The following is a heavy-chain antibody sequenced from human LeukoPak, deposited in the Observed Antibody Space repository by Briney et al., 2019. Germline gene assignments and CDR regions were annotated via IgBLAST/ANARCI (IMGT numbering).Heavy chain of an antibody. V-gene: IGHV3-48*03. Sequence: GGSLRLSCAASGFTFSSYEMNWVRQAPGKGLEWVSYISSSASTIYYADSVKGRFTISRDNAKNSPYLQMNSLRAEDTAVYYCARDHGYSSSLWGQGTLVTVSS. D-gene: IGHD6-13*01. CDR1: GFTFSSYE. J-gene: IGHJ4*02. CDR3: ARDHGYSSSL. CDR2: ISSSASTI.